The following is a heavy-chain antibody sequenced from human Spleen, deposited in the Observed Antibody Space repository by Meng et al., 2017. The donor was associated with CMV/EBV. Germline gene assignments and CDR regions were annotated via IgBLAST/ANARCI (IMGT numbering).Heavy chain of an antibody. CDR2: VNPSTGST. Sequence: ASVKVSCKTSGYTFTSYCMHWVRQAPGQGLEWMGLVNPSTGSTSYAQRFQGRVTMTRDTSTSTVYMELSNLRSEDTAVYYCARGYYNILTGYYFGPVDYWGQGALVTVFS. CDR3: ARGYYNILTGYYFGPVDY. D-gene: IGHD3-9*01. J-gene: IGHJ4*02. CDR1: GYTFTSYC. V-gene: IGHV1-46*01.